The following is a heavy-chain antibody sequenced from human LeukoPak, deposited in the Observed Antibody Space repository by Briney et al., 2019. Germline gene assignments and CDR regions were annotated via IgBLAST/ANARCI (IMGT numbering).Heavy chain of an antibody. V-gene: IGHV3-74*01. Sequence: GGSLRLSCAASGFTFSSYWMHWVRQAPGKGLVWVSRINSDGSSTSYADSVKGRFTISRDNAKNTLYLQMNSLGAEDTAVYYCARGVGYCSSTSCYWWFDPWGQGTLVTVSS. J-gene: IGHJ5*02. CDR1: GFTFSSYW. CDR3: ARGVGYCSSTSCYWWFDP. D-gene: IGHD2-2*01. CDR2: INSDGSST.